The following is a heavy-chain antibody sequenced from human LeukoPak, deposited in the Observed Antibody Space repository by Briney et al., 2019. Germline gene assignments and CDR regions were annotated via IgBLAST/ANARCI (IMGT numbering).Heavy chain of an antibody. J-gene: IGHJ2*01. D-gene: IGHD6-6*01. Sequence: SETLSLTCAVSGGSISSNNWWIWVRQSPEKGLEWIGEIYHDGSTNYNPSLRSRVTISMDKSKNQLSLKLNFVTAADTAVYYCARAAYSSSSAWYFDLWGRGTLVTVSS. CDR2: IYHDGST. CDR1: GGSISSNNW. V-gene: IGHV4-4*02. CDR3: ARAAYSSSSAWYFDL.